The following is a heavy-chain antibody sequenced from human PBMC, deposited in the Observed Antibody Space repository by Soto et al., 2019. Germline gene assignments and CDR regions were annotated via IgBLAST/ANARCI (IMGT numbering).Heavy chain of an antibody. D-gene: IGHD3-16*02. V-gene: IGHV1-3*01. J-gene: IGHJ4*02. CDR2: INAGSGNT. CDR1: GYTSTNYG. Sequence: GASVKVSCKASGYTSTNYGMHWVRQAPGQRLEWMGWINAGSGNTKYPQKFQGRITITRDTSASTVYMELSSLRSEDTAVYYCASSVILVRSATAFDYWGQGALVTVSS. CDR3: ASSVILVRSATAFDY.